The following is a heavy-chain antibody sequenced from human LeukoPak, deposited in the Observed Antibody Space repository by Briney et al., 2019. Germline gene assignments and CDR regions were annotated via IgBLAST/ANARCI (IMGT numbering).Heavy chain of an antibody. CDR2: IRSKAYGGTT. J-gene: IGHJ4*02. Sequence: GGSLRLSCAASGFTFSSYAMSWVRQAPGKGLEWVGFIRSKAYGGTTEYAASVKGRFTISRDDSKSIAYLQMNSLKTEDTAVYYCTREGGYWGQGTLVTVSS. CDR1: GFTFSSYA. D-gene: IGHD3-16*01. CDR3: TREGGY. V-gene: IGHV3-49*04.